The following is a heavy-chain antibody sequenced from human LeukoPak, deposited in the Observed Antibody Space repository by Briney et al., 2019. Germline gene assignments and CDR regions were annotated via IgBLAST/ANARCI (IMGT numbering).Heavy chain of an antibody. CDR2: IRYDGSNK. V-gene: IGHV3-30*02. CDR3: AKDGPLWQLGYYYYMDV. CDR1: GFTFSSYG. Sequence: GGSLRLSCAASGFTFSSYGMHWVRQAPGKGLEWVAFIRYDGSNKYYADSVKGRFTISRDNSKNTLYLQMNSLRAEDTAVYYCAKDGPLWQLGYYYYMDVWGKGTTVTVSS. J-gene: IGHJ6*03. D-gene: IGHD6-13*01.